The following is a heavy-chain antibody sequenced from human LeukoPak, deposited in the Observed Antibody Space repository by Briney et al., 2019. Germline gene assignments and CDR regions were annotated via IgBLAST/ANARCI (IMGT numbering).Heavy chain of an antibody. J-gene: IGHJ5*02. V-gene: IGHV1-46*01. Sequence: GASVKVSCKASGYTFTSYYMHWVREAPGQGLEWMGIINPSGGSTSYAQKFQGRVTMTRDTSTSTVYMELSSLRSEDTAVYYCASASANWGSHSQCNWFDPWGQGTLVTVSS. CDR1: GYTFTSYY. CDR2: INPSGGST. CDR3: ASASANWGSHSQCNWFDP. D-gene: IGHD7-27*01.